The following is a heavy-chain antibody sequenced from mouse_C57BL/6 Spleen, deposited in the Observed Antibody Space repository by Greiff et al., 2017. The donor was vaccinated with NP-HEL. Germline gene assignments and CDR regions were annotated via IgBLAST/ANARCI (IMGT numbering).Heavy chain of an antibody. Sequence: EVHLVESGGGLVQPGASLRLSCAASGFTFTDYYMSWVRQPPGKAPEWLALIRNKANGYTTEYTASVKGRFTISRDNSQNILYLQMNTLRAEDSATYYCVKAVAYDYDRGLAMDYWGQGTSVTVSS. V-gene: IGHV7-4*01. D-gene: IGHD2-4*01. CDR2: IRNKANGYTT. CDR1: GFTFTDYY. CDR3: VKAVAYDYDRGLAMDY. J-gene: IGHJ4*01.